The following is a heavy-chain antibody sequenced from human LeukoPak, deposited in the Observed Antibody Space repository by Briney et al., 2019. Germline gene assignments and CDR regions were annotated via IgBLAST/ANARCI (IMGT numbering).Heavy chain of an antibody. D-gene: IGHD1-26*01. CDR3: TRVGWELLEDAFDI. V-gene: IGHV3-30*02. J-gene: IGHJ3*02. CDR2: IRYDGSNK. CDR1: GFTFSSYG. Sequence: GGSLRLSCAASGFTFSSYGMHWVRQAPGKGLEWVAFIRYDGSNKYYADSVKGRFTISRDNSKNTAYLQMNSLKTEDTAVYYCTRVGWELLEDAFDIWGQGTMVTVSS.